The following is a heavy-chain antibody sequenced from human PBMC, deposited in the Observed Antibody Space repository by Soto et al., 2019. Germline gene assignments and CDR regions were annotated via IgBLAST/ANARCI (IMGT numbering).Heavy chain of an antibody. CDR2: MSPNSGNT. J-gene: IGHJ5*02. Sequence: GASVKVSCKSSGYTFTSYDINWVRQATGQGLEWMGWMSPNSGNTGYAQKFQGRVTMTRNTSISTAYMELSSLRSEDTAVYYCARVDSSSWYGNWFDPWGQGTLVTVSS. V-gene: IGHV1-8*01. CDR3: ARVDSSSWYGNWFDP. CDR1: GYTFTSYD. D-gene: IGHD6-13*01.